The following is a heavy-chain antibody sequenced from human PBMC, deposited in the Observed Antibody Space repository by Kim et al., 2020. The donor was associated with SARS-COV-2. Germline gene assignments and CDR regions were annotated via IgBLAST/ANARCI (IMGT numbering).Heavy chain of an antibody. V-gene: IGHV3-49*03. CDR2: LRSKTYRGTT. CDR3: ATQLRSLYFFDY. Sequence: GGSLRLSCATSGFTFGDYTMSWFRQAPGKGLEWVGFLRSKTYRGTTDYAASVKGRFTISRDDSKSIAYLQMNSLRTEDTAVYYCATQLRSLYFFDYWGQG. J-gene: IGHJ4*02. CDR1: GFTFGDYT. D-gene: IGHD3-3*01.